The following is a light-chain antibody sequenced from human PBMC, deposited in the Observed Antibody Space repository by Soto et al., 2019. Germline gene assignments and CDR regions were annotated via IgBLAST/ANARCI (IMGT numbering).Light chain of an antibody. CDR3: SSCPSSSTHWV. CDR1: SSNLGAGYD. Sequence: QSVLTQPPSVSGAPGQRVTLSCTGNSSNLGAGYDVHWYQQLPGAAPKLVIFGNRNRPSGVPERFSGSKSGNTASLTISGLQPEDEAHYYCSSCPSSSTHWVFGGGTKLTVL. V-gene: IGLV1-40*01. J-gene: IGLJ3*02. CDR2: GNR.